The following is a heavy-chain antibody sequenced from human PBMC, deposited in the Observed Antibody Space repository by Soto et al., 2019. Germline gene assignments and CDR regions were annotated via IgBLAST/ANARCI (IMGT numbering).Heavy chain of an antibody. Sequence: GGSLRLSCAASGFTFSSYGMHWVRQAPGKGLEWVAVISYDGSNKYYADSVKGRFTISRDNSKNTLYLQMNSLRAEDTAVYYCAKEGDSSGSFDYWGQGTLVTVSS. J-gene: IGHJ4*02. D-gene: IGHD3-22*01. V-gene: IGHV3-30*18. CDR3: AKEGDSSGSFDY. CDR2: ISYDGSNK. CDR1: GFTFSSYG.